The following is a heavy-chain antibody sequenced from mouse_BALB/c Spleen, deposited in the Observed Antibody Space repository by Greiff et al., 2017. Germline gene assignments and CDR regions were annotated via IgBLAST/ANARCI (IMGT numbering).Heavy chain of an antibody. CDR2: ISSGGSYT. Sequence: EVKLVESGGGLVKPGGSLKLSCAASGFTFSSYTMSWVRQTPEKRLEWVATISSGGSYTYYPDSVKGRFTISRDNAKNTLYLQMSSLKSEDTAMYYCTRENDYDGYAMDYWGQGTSVTVSS. D-gene: IGHD2-4*01. CDR1: GFTFSSYT. J-gene: IGHJ4*01. V-gene: IGHV5-6-4*01. CDR3: TRENDYDGYAMDY.